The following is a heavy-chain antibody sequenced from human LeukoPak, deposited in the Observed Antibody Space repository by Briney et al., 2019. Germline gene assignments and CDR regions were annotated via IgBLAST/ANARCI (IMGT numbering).Heavy chain of an antibody. CDR2: ISYDGSNK. V-gene: IGHV3-30*18. D-gene: IGHD5-18*01. J-gene: IGHJ3*02. CDR3: AKDLRGGYSYVNDAFDI. Sequence: GGSLRLSGAASGFTFSSYGMHWVRQAPGKGLEWVAVISYDGSNKYYADSVKGRFTISRDNSKNTLYLQMNSLRAEDTAVYYCAKDLRGGYSYVNDAFDIWGQGTMVTVSS. CDR1: GFTFSSYG.